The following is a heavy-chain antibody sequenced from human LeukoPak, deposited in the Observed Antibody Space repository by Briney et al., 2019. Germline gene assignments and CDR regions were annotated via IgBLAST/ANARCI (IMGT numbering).Heavy chain of an antibody. CDR2: IIPILGIA. Sequence: PVASVKVSCKASGGTFSSYAISWVRQAPGQGLEWMGRIIPILGIANYAQKFQGRVTITADKSTSTAYMELSSLRSEDTAVYYCARGSRRDGYNPFDYWGQGTLVTVSS. J-gene: IGHJ4*02. CDR3: ARGSRRDGYNPFDY. D-gene: IGHD3-10*01. V-gene: IGHV1-69*04. CDR1: GGTFSSYA.